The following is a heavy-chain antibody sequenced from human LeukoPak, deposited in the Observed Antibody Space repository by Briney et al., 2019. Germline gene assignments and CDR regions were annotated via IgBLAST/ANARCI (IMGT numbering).Heavy chain of an antibody. J-gene: IGHJ4*02. CDR2: ISSSGSTI. Sequence: PGGSLRLSCAASGFTFSSYEMNWVRQAPGKGLEWVSYISSSGSTIYYADSVKGRFTISRDNSKNTLYLQMNSLRAEDTAVYYCAKTKYDYVWGSPLYFDYWGQGTLVTVSS. CDR1: GFTFSSYE. D-gene: IGHD3-16*01. CDR3: AKTKYDYVWGSPLYFDY. V-gene: IGHV3-48*03.